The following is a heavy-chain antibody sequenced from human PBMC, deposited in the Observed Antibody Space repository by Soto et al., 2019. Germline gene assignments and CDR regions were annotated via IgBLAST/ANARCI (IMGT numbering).Heavy chain of an antibody. CDR3: ARGQYSSGYYYFSDAFDI. CDR1: GDSISSGGYY. J-gene: IGHJ3*02. D-gene: IGHD3-22*01. Sequence: PSETLSLTCTVSGDSISSGGYYWSWIRQHPGKGLEWIGYIYYSGSTYYNPSLKSRVTISVDTSKNQFSLKLSSVTAADTAVYYCARGQYSSGYYYFSDAFDIWGQGTMVTVSS. CDR2: IYYSGST. V-gene: IGHV4-31*03.